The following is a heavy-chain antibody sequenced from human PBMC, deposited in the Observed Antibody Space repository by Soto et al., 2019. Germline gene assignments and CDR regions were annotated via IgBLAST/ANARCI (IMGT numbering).Heavy chain of an antibody. CDR2: VSGGSGVT. Sequence: EMQLLESGGGLVQPGGSLRLSCVVSGFSFSTYGVTWVRQAPGKGLEWVCGVSGGSGVTHYTDSVKGRFAISGDDSKNTVYLQMHSLRGEDTAVYYCTRWNGYGDLWGQGTLVTVSS. J-gene: IGHJ5*02. CDR3: TRWNGYGDL. D-gene: IGHD1-1*01. CDR1: GFSFSTYG. V-gene: IGHV3-23*01.